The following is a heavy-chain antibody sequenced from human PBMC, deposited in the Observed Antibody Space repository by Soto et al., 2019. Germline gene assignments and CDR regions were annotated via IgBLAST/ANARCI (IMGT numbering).Heavy chain of an antibody. CDR3: AAYYDILTGYTDEGDYGMDV. J-gene: IGHJ6*02. V-gene: IGHV1-58*01. D-gene: IGHD3-9*01. CDR1: GFTFTSSA. CDR2: IVVGSGNT. Sequence: ASVKVSCKASGFTFTSSAVQWVRQARGQRLEWIGWIVVGSGNTNYAQKFQERVTITRDMSTSTAYMELSSLRSEDTAVYYCAAYYDILTGYTDEGDYGMDVWGQGTTVTVSS.